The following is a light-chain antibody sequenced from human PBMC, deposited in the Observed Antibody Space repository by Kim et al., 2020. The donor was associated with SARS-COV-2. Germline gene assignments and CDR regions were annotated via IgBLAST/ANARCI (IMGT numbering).Light chain of an antibody. Sequence: GQRVTISCSGSNSNIGVNTVNWYQQFPGTGPKLLIYRNNQRPSGVPDRFSGSKSGTSASLALSGLLSEDEADYYCATWDDSLNAWVFGGGTQLTVL. CDR3: ATWDDSLNAWV. J-gene: IGLJ3*02. CDR2: RNN. V-gene: IGLV1-44*01. CDR1: NSNIGVNT.